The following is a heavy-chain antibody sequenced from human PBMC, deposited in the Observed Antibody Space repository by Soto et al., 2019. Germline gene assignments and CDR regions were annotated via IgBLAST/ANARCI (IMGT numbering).Heavy chain of an antibody. CDR1: GGTFSSYA. CDR2: IIPIFGTA. J-gene: IGHJ4*02. Sequence: SVKVSCKASGGTFSSYAISWVRQAPGQGLEWMEGIIPIFGTANYAQKFQGRVTITADESTSTAYMELSSLRSEDTAVYYCASLYSSSYLTPSRNPPGYYFDYWGQGTLVTVSS. D-gene: IGHD6-6*01. V-gene: IGHV1-69*13. CDR3: ASLYSSSYLTPSRNPPGYYFDY.